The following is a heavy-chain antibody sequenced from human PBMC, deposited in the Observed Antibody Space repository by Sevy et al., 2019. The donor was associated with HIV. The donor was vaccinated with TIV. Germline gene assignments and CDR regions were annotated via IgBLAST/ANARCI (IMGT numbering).Heavy chain of an antibody. V-gene: IGHV4-39*01. J-gene: IGHJ5*02. Sequence: SETLSLTCTVSGVSISGGADYWGWIRQPPGKGLEWIGSISYTGSTYYNPSLKSRVTISVDTSKNQFSLKLTSVTAADTAVYYCARRGDNNWFDPWGQGTLVTVSS. D-gene: IGHD2-15*01. CDR1: GVSISGGADY. CDR2: ISYTGST. CDR3: ARRGDNNWFDP.